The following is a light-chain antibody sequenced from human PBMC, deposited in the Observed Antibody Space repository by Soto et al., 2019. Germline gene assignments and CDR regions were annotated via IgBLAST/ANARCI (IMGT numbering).Light chain of an antibody. Sequence: DIQMTQSPSSLSASVGDRVTITCRASQGIRHDLGWYQQKPGKAPKRLIYSASSLQSGVPPRFSGSGSGTEFTLTISSLQPEDFATYYCQQTYSTPLTFGGGTKVDI. CDR3: QQTYSTPLT. V-gene: IGKV1-17*01. J-gene: IGKJ4*01. CDR1: QGIRHD. CDR2: SAS.